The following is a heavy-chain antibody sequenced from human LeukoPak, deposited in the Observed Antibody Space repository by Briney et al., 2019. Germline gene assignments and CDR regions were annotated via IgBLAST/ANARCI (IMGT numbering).Heavy chain of an antibody. J-gene: IGHJ4*02. D-gene: IGHD5-12*01. CDR2: INSDGSNT. V-gene: IGHV3-74*01. CDR1: GFTFSSYW. CDR3: ARGQYGGYDFIGDY. Sequence: GSLRLSCAASGFTFSSYWMHWVRQAPGKGLVWVSRINSDGSNTDYADSVKGRITISRDNAKNTLFMQMNSLRDEDTAVYYCARGQYGGYDFIGDYWGQGTLDT.